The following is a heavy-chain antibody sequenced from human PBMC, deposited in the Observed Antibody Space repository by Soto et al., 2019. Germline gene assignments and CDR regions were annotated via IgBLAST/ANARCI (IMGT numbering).Heavy chain of an antibody. Sequence: GGSLRHSCAASGFTFSSYGMHWVRQAPGKGLEWVAVISYDGSNKYYADFVKGRFTISRDNSKNTLYLQMNSLRAEDTAVYYCAKDIEPMVRGVISFYYYYGMDVWGQGTTVTVSS. CDR2: ISYDGSNK. CDR3: AKDIEPMVRGVISFYYYYGMDV. CDR1: GFTFSSYG. J-gene: IGHJ6*02. D-gene: IGHD3-10*01. V-gene: IGHV3-30*18.